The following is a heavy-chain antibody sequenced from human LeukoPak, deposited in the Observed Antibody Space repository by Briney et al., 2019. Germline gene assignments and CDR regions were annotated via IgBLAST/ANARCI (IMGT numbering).Heavy chain of an antibody. CDR1: GFTFSSYS. J-gene: IGHJ4*02. CDR3: ARGDDYGDSLLAY. Sequence: GGSLRLSCAASGFTFSSYSMNWVRQAPGKGLEWVSYISTIGSTIYYADSVKGRFTISRDNAKNSLYLQMNSLRAEDTAVYYCARGDDYGDSLLAYWGQGTLVTVSS. CDR2: ISTIGSTI. D-gene: IGHD4-17*01. V-gene: IGHV3-48*04.